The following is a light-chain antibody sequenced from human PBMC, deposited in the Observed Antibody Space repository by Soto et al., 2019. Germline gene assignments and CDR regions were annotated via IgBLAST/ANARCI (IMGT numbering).Light chain of an antibody. J-gene: IGKJ4*01. V-gene: IGKV3D-20*02. Sequence: EIVLTQSPGTLSLSPGEKATLSCRARQSVRSSYVPWYQQKPGQAPRLLIDGASSRATGIPARFIGSGSGTDFTLTISRLAPEDFAVYYCLQRSDWPLTFGGGTKVDIK. CDR3: LQRSDWPLT. CDR1: QSVRSSY. CDR2: GAS.